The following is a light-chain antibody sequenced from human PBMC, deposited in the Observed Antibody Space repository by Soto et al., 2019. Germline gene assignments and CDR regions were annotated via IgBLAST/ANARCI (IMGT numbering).Light chain of an antibody. Sequence: EIVMTQSPATLSVSPGERATLSCRASQSVSSNLAWYQQKPGQAPRLLIYGASTRATGIPARFSGSGSGTEFTLTISSLQSEDFAVYYSQQYNNWPSFPYTFGQGTKLEIK. V-gene: IGKV3-15*01. CDR2: GAS. CDR1: QSVSSN. CDR3: QQYNNWPSFPYT. J-gene: IGKJ2*01.